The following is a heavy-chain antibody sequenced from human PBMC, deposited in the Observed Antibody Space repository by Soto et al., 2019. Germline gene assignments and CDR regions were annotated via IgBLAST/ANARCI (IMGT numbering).Heavy chain of an antibody. D-gene: IGHD3-3*01. CDR1: EENCVGYG. CDR2: IYPSDSDT. CDR3: ARGGVSTRTFDF. V-gene: IGHV5-51*01. J-gene: IGHJ4*02. Sequence: YSGSEENCVGYGVAWMRKMPGKGLELMGIIYPSDSDTRYRPSFQGQVTISADKSISSAYLQWSSLRASDTAMYYCARGGVSTRTFDFWDQGTPVTV.